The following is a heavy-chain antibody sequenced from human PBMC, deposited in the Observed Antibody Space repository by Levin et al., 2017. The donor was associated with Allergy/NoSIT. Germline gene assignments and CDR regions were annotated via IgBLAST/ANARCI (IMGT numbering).Heavy chain of an antibody. CDR2: IKSKTDGGTT. V-gene: IGHV3-15*01. D-gene: IGHD3-3*01. CDR1: GFTFSNAW. J-gene: IGHJ6*03. CDR3: TTADYDFWSGTNDYYYYYYMDV. Sequence: GGSLRLSCAASGFTFSNAWMSWVRQAPGKGLEWVGRIKSKTDGGTTDYAAPVKGRFTISRDDSKNTLYLQMNSLKTEDTAVYYCTTADYDFWSGTNDYYYYYYMDVWGKGTTVTVSS.